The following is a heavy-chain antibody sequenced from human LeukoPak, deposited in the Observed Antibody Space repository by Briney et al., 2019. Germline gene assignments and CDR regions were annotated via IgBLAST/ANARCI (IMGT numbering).Heavy chain of an antibody. D-gene: IGHD6-19*01. Sequence: SETLSLTCTVSGGSISSYYWSWIRQPPGKGLEWIGYIYYSGSTNYNPSLKSRVTISVDTSKNQFSLKLSSVTAADTAVYYCARLGIAVAGTSVDYWGQGTLVTVSS. J-gene: IGHJ4*02. CDR1: GGSISSYY. V-gene: IGHV4-59*08. CDR3: ARLGIAVAGTSVDY. CDR2: IYYSGST.